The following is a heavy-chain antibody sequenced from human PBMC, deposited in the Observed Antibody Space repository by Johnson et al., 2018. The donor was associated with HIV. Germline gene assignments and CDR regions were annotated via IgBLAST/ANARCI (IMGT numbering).Heavy chain of an antibody. Sequence: VQLVESGGTLIKPGGSLRLSCAVSGFTVSSNYMSWVRQAPGKGLEWVSAISGSGGSTYYADSVKGRFTISRDNSKNTLYLQMNSLRAEDTAVYYCAKVDRPGIAAAPLDAFDIWGQGTMVTVSS. CDR1: GFTVSSNY. V-gene: IGHV3-23*04. CDR2: ISGSGGST. D-gene: IGHD6-13*01. J-gene: IGHJ3*02. CDR3: AKVDRPGIAAAPLDAFDI.